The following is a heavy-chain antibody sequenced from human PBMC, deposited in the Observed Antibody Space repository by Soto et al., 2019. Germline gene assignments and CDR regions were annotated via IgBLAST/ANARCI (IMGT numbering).Heavy chain of an antibody. CDR3: AKVPLSYYYYGMDV. J-gene: IGHJ6*02. CDR1: GFTFSSYG. V-gene: IGHV3-30*18. Sequence: QVQLVESGGGVVQPGRSLRLSCAASGFTFSSYGMHWVRQAPGKGVEWVAVISYDGSNKYYADSVKGRFTISRDNSKNTLYLQMNSLRAEDTAVYYCAKVPLSYYYYGMDVWGQGTTVTVSS. CDR2: ISYDGSNK.